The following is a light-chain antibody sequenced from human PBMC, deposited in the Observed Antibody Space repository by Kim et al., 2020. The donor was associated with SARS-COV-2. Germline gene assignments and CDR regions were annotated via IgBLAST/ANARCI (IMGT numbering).Light chain of an antibody. CDR1: NLRTYY. CDR2: GKN. Sequence: SSALTQDPSVSVALGQTVRITCQGDNLRTYYASWYQQKPGQAPVLVIFGKNNRPPGIPDRFSGSSSGNTASLTITGAQAEDEADYYCKSRDSSGNLLVFG. V-gene: IGLV3-19*01. CDR3: KSRDSSGNLLV. J-gene: IGLJ2*01.